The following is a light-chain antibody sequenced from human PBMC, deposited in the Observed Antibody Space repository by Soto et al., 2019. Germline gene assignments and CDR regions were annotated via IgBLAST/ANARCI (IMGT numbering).Light chain of an antibody. CDR1: SNDVGRYNL. CDR2: EGS. Sequence: QSALTQPASVSGSPGQSIAISCTGTSNDVGRYNLVSWYQHHPGKAPKVMIYEGSKRPSGVSDRFSGSKSGNTASLTISGLQADDEADYYCCSYGGDSTYVFGPGTQLTVL. J-gene: IGLJ1*01. V-gene: IGLV2-23*01. CDR3: CSYGGDSTYV.